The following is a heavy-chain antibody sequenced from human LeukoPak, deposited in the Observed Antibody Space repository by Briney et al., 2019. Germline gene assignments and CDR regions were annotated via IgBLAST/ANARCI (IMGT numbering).Heavy chain of an antibody. D-gene: IGHD2-15*01. Sequence: SETLSLTCTVSGGSISSYYWSWIRQPPGKGLEWIGYIYYSGSTNYNPSLKSRVTISVDTSKNQFSLKLSSVTAADTAVYYCAGDSCTGGNCYRGSVGGFDPWGQGTLVTVSS. CDR3: AGDSCTGGNCYRGSVGGFDP. CDR1: GGSISSYY. V-gene: IGHV4-59*12. J-gene: IGHJ5*02. CDR2: IYYSGST.